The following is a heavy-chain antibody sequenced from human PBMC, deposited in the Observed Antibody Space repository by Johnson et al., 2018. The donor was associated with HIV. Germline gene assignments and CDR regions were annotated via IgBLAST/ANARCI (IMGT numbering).Heavy chain of an antibody. Sequence: MLLVESGGGVVRPGGSLRLSCAASGFTFHDYAMSWVRQAPGKGLEWVSGINWNGAITGYAGPVKGRFIISREHATNSLYLQMNSLRGEDTAVYYIARDHSSSWTPGDALDIWGQGTMVTVSS. J-gene: IGHJ3*02. CDR1: GFTFHDYA. CDR3: ARDHSSSWTPGDALDI. CDR2: INWNGAIT. V-gene: IGHV3-20*04. D-gene: IGHD6-13*01.